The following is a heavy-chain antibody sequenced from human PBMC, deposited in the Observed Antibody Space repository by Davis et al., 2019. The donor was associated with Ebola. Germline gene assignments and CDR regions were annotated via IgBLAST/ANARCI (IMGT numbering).Heavy chain of an antibody. Sequence: SLKISCAASGFTFSSYGMHWVRQAPGKGLEWVSGISWNSGSIGYADSVKGRFTISRDNAKNSLYLQMNSLRDEDTAVYYCARLAAALDYWGQGTLVTVSS. J-gene: IGHJ4*02. CDR3: ARLAAALDY. D-gene: IGHD6-13*01. CDR1: GFTFSSYG. V-gene: IGHV3-9*01. CDR2: ISWNSGSI.